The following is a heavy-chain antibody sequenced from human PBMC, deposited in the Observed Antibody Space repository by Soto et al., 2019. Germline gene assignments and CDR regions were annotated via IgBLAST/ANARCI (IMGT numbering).Heavy chain of an antibody. J-gene: IGHJ4*02. D-gene: IGHD1-26*01. CDR3: ARGAGGRYYNDY. V-gene: IGHV3-74*01. CDR2: IYGDGSRK. CDR1: GFTFGSFG. Sequence: EVQLVESGGGLIQPGGSLRLSCAASGFTFGSFGMHWVRQGPGKGLEWLARIYGDGSRKNYADSVEGRFTISRDKAKNTVYLQMDNLRAEDTAVYYCARGAGGRYYNDYWGQGTLVTVSS.